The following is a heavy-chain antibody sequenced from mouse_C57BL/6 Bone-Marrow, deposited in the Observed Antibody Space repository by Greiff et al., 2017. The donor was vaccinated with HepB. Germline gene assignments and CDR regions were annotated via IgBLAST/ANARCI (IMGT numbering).Heavy chain of an antibody. CDR2: IYPGSGNT. J-gene: IGHJ4*01. Sequence: QVQLQQSGAELVRPGASVKLSCKASGYTFTDYYINWVKQRPGQGLEWIARIYPGSGNTYYNEKFKGKATLTAEKSSSTAYMQLSSLTSEDSAVYFSARKGHSNEMDYWGQGTSVTVSS. CDR1: GYTFTDYY. CDR3: ARKGHSNEMDY. D-gene: IGHD2-5*01. V-gene: IGHV1-76*01.